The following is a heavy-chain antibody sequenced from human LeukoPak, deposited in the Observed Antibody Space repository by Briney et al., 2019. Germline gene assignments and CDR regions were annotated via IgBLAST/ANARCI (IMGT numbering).Heavy chain of an antibody. V-gene: IGHV3-30*02. D-gene: IGHD3-10*01. CDR1: GFTFSSYG. J-gene: IGHJ4*02. CDR3: AKHPGPYGSGSYFDY. Sequence: GGSLRLSCAASGFTFSSYGMHWVRQAPGKGLEWVAFMRYDGSNKYYADSVKGRFTISRDNPKNTLYLQMNSLRAEDTAVYYCAKHPGPYGSGSYFDYWGQGTLVTVSS. CDR2: MRYDGSNK.